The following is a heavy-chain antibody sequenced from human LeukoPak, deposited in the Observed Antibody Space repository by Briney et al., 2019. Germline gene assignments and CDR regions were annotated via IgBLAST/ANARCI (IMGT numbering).Heavy chain of an antibody. CDR3: ARGEQQPDFDY. V-gene: IGHV4-30-4*01. J-gene: IGHJ4*02. Sequence: PSETLSLTCTVSGGSISSGDYYWSWIRQPPGKGLEWIGYIYYSGGTYYNPSLKSRVTISVDTSKNQFSLKLSSVTAADTAVYYCARGEQQPDFDYWGQGTLVTVSS. CDR2: IYYSGGT. D-gene: IGHD6-13*01. CDR1: GGSISSGDYY.